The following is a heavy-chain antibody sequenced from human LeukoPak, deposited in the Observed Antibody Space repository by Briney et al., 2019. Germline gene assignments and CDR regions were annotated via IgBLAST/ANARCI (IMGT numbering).Heavy chain of an antibody. Sequence: PSETLSLTCAVYGGSFSGYYWSWIRQPPGKGLEWIGEINHSGSTNYNPSLKSRVTISVDTSKNQFSLKLSSVTAADTAVYYCARGARHYYDSSGYYLGWFDPWGQGTLVTVSS. CDR2: INHSGST. CDR3: ARGARHYYDSSGYYLGWFDP. CDR1: GGSFSGYY. D-gene: IGHD3-22*01. J-gene: IGHJ5*02. V-gene: IGHV4-34*01.